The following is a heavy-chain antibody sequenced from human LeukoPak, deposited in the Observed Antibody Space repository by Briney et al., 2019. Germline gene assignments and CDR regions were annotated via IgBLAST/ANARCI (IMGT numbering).Heavy chain of an antibody. V-gene: IGHV3-23*01. CDR2: ISGSGGST. D-gene: IGHD6-6*01. CDR3: AKDNIAARRAAPRNLGY. Sequence: TGGSLRLSCAASGFTFSSYAMSWVRQAPGKGLEWVSAISGSGGSTYYADSVKGRFTISRDNSKNTLYLQMNSLRAEDTAVYYCAKDNIAARRAAPRNLGYWGQGTLVTVSS. J-gene: IGHJ4*02. CDR1: GFTFSSYA.